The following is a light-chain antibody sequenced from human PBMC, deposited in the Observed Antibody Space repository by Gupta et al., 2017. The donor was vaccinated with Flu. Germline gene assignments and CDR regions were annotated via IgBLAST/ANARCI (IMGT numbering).Light chain of an antibody. CDR3: QQYNNWPPGS. V-gene: IGKV3-15*01. CDR2: GAS. Sequence: LIPRLPATLSESPWVTATLSCRASQSVSSNLAGYQQKPGQTARLRVYGASTRATGIPARFSGSGSGTEFSLTISSLQSEDYAVYYCQQYNNWPPGSFGQGTKLDIK. CDR1: QSVSSN. J-gene: IGKJ2*04.